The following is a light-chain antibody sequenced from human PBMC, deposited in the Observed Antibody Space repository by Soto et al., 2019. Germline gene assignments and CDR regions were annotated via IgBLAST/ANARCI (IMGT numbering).Light chain of an antibody. Sequence: DIQMTQSPSTLSASVGDRVTISFRASQNIGRWLAWYQQKPGTAPNLLIYDASTLESGVPSRFSGSGSGTEFTLTISCLHPDDFATYYCQHYSSVWAFGQGTKVDIK. CDR2: DAS. J-gene: IGKJ1*01. CDR3: QHYSSVWA. V-gene: IGKV1-5*01. CDR1: QNIGRW.